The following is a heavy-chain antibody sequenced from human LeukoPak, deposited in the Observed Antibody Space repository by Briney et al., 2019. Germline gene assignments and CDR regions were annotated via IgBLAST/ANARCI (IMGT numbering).Heavy chain of an antibody. CDR2: IYTRGST. Sequence: KASETLSLTCTVSGGSISSYYWSWIRKPAGKGLEWIGRIYTRGSTNYNPSLKSRVTMSVDTSKNQFSLKLSSVTAADTAVYYCARNIEEPAAAATGWFDPWGQGTLVTVSS. CDR3: ARNIEEPAAAATGWFDP. V-gene: IGHV4-4*07. D-gene: IGHD2-2*01. CDR1: GGSISSYY. J-gene: IGHJ5*02.